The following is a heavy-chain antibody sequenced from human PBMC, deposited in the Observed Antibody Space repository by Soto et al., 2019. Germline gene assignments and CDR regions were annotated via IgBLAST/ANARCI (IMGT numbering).Heavy chain of an antibody. V-gene: IGHV3-33*06. CDR2: IWYDGSNK. D-gene: IGHD3-10*01. CDR1: GFTFSSYG. Sequence: GGSLRLSCAASGFTFSSYGMHWVRQAPGKGLEWVAVIWYDGSNKYYADSVKGRFTISRDNSKNTLYLQMNSLRAEDTAVYYCAKEGSPPFFQHWGQGTLVTVSS. CDR3: AKEGSPPFFQH. J-gene: IGHJ4*02.